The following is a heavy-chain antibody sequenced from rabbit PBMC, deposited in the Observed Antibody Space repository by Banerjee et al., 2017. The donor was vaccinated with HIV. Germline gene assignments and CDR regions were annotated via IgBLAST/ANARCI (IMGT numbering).Heavy chain of an antibody. V-gene: IGHV1S40*01. D-gene: IGHD3-1*01. CDR2: IDGISVS. CDR3: GRDLGGNGDL. J-gene: IGHJ4*01. CDR1: GFSLSNYP. Sequence: QSVEESGGDLVKPGGTLTLTCTVSGFSLSNYPMSWARQAPGKGLEWIGYIDGISVSYYASWAKGRFTISKTSSTTVTLQMTSLTAADTATYFCGRDLGGNGDLWGPGTLVTVS.